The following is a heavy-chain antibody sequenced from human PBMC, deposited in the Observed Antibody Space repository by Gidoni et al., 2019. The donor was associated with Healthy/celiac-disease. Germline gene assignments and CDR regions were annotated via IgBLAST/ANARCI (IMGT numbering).Heavy chain of an antibody. CDR2: INHSGST. V-gene: IGHV4-34*01. CDR1: GGSFSGYY. D-gene: IGHD3-3*01. Sequence: QVQLQQWGAGLLKPSETLSLTCAVYGGSFSGYYWRWIRQPPGTGLEWIGEINHSGSTNYNPSLKSRVTISVDTSKNQFSLKLSSVTAADTAVYYCARDVTGGGTLYDFWSGHTTSYYFDYWGQGTLVTVSS. J-gene: IGHJ4*02. CDR3: ARDVTGGGTLYDFWSGHTTSYYFDY.